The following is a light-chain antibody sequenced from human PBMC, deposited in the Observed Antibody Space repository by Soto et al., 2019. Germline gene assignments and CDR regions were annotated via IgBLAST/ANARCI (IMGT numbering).Light chain of an antibody. Sequence: EIVLTQSPSTLSFSPGERATLSCRASQSVSSYLAWYQQKPGQAPRLLIYDASNRATGIPARFSGSGSGTDFSLTISSLEPEDFAVYYCQQRSNWPPRINFGQGTRLEIK. V-gene: IGKV3-11*01. CDR1: QSVSSY. CDR2: DAS. J-gene: IGKJ5*01. CDR3: QQRSNWPPRIN.